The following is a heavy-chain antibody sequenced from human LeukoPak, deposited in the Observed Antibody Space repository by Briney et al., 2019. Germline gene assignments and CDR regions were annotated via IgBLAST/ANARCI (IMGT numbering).Heavy chain of an antibody. CDR3: ARGYCSSTSCTNDY. J-gene: IGHJ4*02. V-gene: IGHV3-64*01. CDR1: GFSLSTYD. Sequence: PGGSLRLSCVASGFSLSTYDMYWVRQAPGKGLEYISAITSNGGTTYYANSVKGRFTISRDNYKNTLYLQMGSLRAEDMAVYYCARGYCSSTSCTNDYWGQGTLVTVSS. CDR2: ITSNGGTT. D-gene: IGHD2-2*01.